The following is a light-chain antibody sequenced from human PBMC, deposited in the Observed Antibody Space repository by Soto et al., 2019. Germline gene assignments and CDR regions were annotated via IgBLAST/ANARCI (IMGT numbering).Light chain of an antibody. J-gene: IGLJ1*01. V-gene: IGLV2-14*01. CDR3: TSYTSSTTLDV. CDR1: SSDVGGYNY. CDR2: EVS. Sequence: QSVLTQPASVSGSPGQSITISCTGTSSDVGGYNYVSWYQQHPGKAPKLMIYEVSNRPSGVSNRFSGSKSGHTASLTISGLQSEDEADYFCTSYTSSTTLDVFGTETKVTVL.